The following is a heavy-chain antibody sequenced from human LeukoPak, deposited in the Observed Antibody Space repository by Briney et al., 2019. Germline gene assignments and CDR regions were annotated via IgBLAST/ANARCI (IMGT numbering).Heavy chain of an antibody. CDR3: ARGVGTFDY. D-gene: IGHD3-3*01. CDR2: IYPGDSDT. V-gene: IGHV5-51*01. CDR1: GYSFTNYW. Sequence: GESLKISCKVSGYSFTNYWIGWVRQMPGKGLECMGIIYPGDSDTRYSPSFQGQVTISADKSISTAYLQWSSLPDSATAMHYFARGVGTFDYWGQGTLVTVSS. J-gene: IGHJ4*02.